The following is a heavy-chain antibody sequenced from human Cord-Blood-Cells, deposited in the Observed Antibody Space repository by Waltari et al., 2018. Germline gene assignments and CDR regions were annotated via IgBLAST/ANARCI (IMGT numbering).Heavy chain of an antibody. V-gene: IGHV4-34*01. Sequence: QVQLQQWGAGLLKPSETLSLTCAVYGGSFSGYYWSWIRQPPGKGLEWSGEINHSGSTNYNPSLKSRVTISVDTSKNQFSLKLSSVTAADTAVYYCARGTTIVVVPAARYWYFDLWGRGTLVTVSS. CDR1: GGSFSGYY. CDR3: ARGTTIVVVPAARYWYFDL. J-gene: IGHJ2*01. D-gene: IGHD2-2*01. CDR2: INHSGST.